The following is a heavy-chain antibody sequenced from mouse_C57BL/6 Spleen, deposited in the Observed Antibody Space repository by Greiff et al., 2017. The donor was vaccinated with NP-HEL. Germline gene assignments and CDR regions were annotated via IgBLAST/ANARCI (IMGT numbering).Heavy chain of an antibody. Sequence: VQLKESGAELVRPGASVKLSCTASGFNIKDDYMHWVKQRPEQGLEWIGWIDPENGDTEYASKFQGKATITADTSSNTAYLQLSSLTSEDTAVYYCTQPYYFDYWGQGTTLTVSS. CDR3: TQPYYFDY. V-gene: IGHV14-4*01. CDR1: GFNIKDDY. J-gene: IGHJ2*01. CDR2: IDPENGDT.